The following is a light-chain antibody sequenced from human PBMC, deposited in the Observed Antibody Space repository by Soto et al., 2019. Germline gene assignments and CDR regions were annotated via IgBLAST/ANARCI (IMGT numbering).Light chain of an antibody. J-gene: IGLJ2*01. CDR1: SSDVGGYNY. CDR2: DVS. V-gene: IGLV2-11*01. Sequence: QSALTQPRSVSGSPGQSVTISCTGTSSDVGGYNYVSWYQQHPGKAPKLMIFDVSKRPSGVPDRFSGSKSGNTASLTISGLQAEDEADYYCRSYAGSDVVFGGGTKLTVL. CDR3: RSYAGSDVV.